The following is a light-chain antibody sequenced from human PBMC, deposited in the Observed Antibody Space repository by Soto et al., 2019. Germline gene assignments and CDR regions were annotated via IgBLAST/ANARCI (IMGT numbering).Light chain of an antibody. J-gene: IGKJ4*01. CDR1: QSVRNN. CDR3: QQYNRLPVT. V-gene: IGKV3-15*01. CDR2: GAS. Sequence: IVRTHSPATLSVSPVERATLSCRASQSVRNNLAWYQQKPGQAPILIIYGASTRATGIPDTFGGSGSGTEFTLIISSLQSEDFAVYYCQQYNRLPVTFGGGAKVDIK.